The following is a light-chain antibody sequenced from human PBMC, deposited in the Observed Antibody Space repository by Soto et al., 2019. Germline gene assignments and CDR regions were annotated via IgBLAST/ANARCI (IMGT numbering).Light chain of an antibody. CDR3: QQLHGYPIT. V-gene: IGKV1-5*01. CDR2: DAS. CDR1: QSISHW. Sequence: GDSFTITCRASQSISHWLAWYQQKPGKAPKLLIYDASTLESGVPSKFSGGGSGTEFTLTISSLQPDDFATYYCQQLHGYPITFGQGTRLEIK. J-gene: IGKJ5*01.